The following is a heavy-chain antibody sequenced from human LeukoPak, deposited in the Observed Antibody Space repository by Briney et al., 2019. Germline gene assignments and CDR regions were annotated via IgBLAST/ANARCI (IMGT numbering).Heavy chain of an antibody. J-gene: IGHJ4*02. CDR1: GGSISNYY. V-gene: IGHV4-59*01. Sequence: PSETLSLTCNISGGSISNYYWSWIRQPPGKGLEFLGYRYYSGSTDYNPPLKSRVTISVDTSKNQFSLKLSSVTAADTAVYYCARVLHDSSVGVDWGQGTLVTVSS. CDR3: ARVLHDSSVGVD. CDR2: RYYSGST. D-gene: IGHD3-22*01.